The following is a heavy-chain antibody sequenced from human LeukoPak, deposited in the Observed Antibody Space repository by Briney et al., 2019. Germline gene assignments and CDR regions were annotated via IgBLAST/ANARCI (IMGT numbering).Heavy chain of an antibody. J-gene: IGHJ4*02. Sequence: GGSLRLSCAASGFTFSNYWMNWVRQLPGKRPEWVANIYRDGSETHYVDSVKGRFTISRDNAKNLLYLQMNGLRAEDTAVYYCARDPSRGYAYGYGDYWGQGTLVTVSS. D-gene: IGHD5-18*01. CDR3: ARDPSRGYAYGYGDY. V-gene: IGHV3-7*01. CDR1: GFTFSNYW. CDR2: IYRDGSET.